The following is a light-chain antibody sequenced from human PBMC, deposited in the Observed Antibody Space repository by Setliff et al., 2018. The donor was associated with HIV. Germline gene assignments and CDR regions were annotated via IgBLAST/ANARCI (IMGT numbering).Light chain of an antibody. CDR1: SSDVGGYNY. Sequence: QSVLTQPASVSGSPGQSITITCTGTSSDVGGYNYVSWYQQHPGKAPKLIIYEVSYRPSGVSNRFSGSKSGNTASLTISGLQADDESDYYCCSYTRTNGYVFGTGTKVTV. V-gene: IGLV2-14*01. CDR3: CSYTRTNGYV. CDR2: EVS. J-gene: IGLJ1*01.